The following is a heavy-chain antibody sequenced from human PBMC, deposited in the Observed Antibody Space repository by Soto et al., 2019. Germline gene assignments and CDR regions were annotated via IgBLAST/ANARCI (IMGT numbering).Heavy chain of an antibody. D-gene: IGHD2-2*01. CDR1: GFTFGDYA. CDR2: IRSKAYGGTT. CDR3: TRVVVVPAAIIPYYYYMDV. Sequence: PGGSLRLSCTASGFTFGDYAMSWFRQAPGKGLEWVGFIRSKAYGGTTEYAASVKGRFTISRGDSKSIAYLQMNSLKTEDTAVYYCTRVVVVPAAIIPYYYYMDVWGKGTTVTVSS. V-gene: IGHV3-49*03. J-gene: IGHJ6*03.